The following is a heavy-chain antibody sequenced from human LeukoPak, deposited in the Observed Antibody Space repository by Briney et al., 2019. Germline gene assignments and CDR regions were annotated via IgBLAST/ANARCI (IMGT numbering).Heavy chain of an antibody. Sequence: AGSLRLSCAASGFTFSSYTMSWVRQAPGKGLEWVSVISGSGGSTYNADSVRGVFTISRDNSKNTMYPQMNSLSAEDTAVSYCAKGPIGTTTGRLNWFDPWGQGTLVTVSS. J-gene: IGHJ5*02. D-gene: IGHD1-1*01. CDR2: ISGSGGST. CDR3: AKGPIGTTTGRLNWFDP. CDR1: GFTFSSYT. V-gene: IGHV3-23*01.